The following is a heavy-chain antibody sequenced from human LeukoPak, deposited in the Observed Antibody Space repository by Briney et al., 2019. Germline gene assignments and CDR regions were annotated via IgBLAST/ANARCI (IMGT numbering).Heavy chain of an antibody. Sequence: GGSLRLSCAASGFTFSNYEMNWVRQAPGKGLEWVSYISSSGSTIYYADSVKGRFTISRDNAKNSLYLQMNSLRAEDTAVYYCARDSGYWRYFDYWGQGTLVTVSS. D-gene: IGHD3-22*01. J-gene: IGHJ4*02. CDR2: ISSSGSTI. V-gene: IGHV3-48*03. CDR3: ARDSGYWRYFDY. CDR1: GFTFSNYE.